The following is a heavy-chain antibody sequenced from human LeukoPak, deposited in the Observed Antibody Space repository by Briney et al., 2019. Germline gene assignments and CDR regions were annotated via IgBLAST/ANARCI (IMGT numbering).Heavy chain of an antibody. Sequence: GGSLRLSCAASGFTFSGSAMHWVRQASGKGLEWVGRIRSKANSYATAYAASVKGRFTISRDDSKNTAYLQMNSLKTEDTAVYYCTRHSSSSDYYYYYYMDVWGKGTTVTVSS. J-gene: IGHJ6*03. CDR1: GFTFSGSA. CDR2: IRSKANSYAT. D-gene: IGHD6-6*01. V-gene: IGHV3-73*01. CDR3: TRHSSSSDYYYYYYMDV.